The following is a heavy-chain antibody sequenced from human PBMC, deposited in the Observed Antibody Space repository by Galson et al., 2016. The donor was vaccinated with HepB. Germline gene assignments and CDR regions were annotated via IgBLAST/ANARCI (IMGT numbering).Heavy chain of an antibody. D-gene: IGHD4-17*01. Sequence: VSSHSAAWHWIRQSPSRGLEWLGRTYYRSKWYNDYAVSVKSRIAINPDTSKNQFSLQLNSVTPEDTAVYYCAREATVTRGAFDMWGQGTMVTVSS. CDR2: TYYRSKWYN. CDR3: AREATVTRGAFDM. V-gene: IGHV6-1*01. J-gene: IGHJ3*02. CDR1: VSSHSAA.